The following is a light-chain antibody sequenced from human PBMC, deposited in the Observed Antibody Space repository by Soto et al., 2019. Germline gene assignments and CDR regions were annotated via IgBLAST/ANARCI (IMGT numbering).Light chain of an antibody. J-gene: IGKJ5*01. CDR3: QQYGSSPIT. V-gene: IGKV3-20*01. CDR2: GAS. Sequence: TQSPSSLSASVGDRVTMTCRASQSISSYLNWYQQKPGQAPRLLIHGASSRATGIPDRISGSGSGTDFTLTISRLEPEDFAVYYCQQYGSSPITFGQGTRLEI. CDR1: QSISSY.